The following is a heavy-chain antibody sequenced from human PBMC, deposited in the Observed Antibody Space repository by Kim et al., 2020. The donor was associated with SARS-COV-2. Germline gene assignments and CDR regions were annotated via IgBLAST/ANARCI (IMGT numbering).Heavy chain of an antibody. CDR3: VRRNKPGHFDP. J-gene: IGHJ5*02. CDR1: GGSIDTDICY. V-gene: IGHV4-39*01. Sequence: SETLSLTCTVSGGSIDTDICYWGWIRQAPGEGLEWIGTVFYTGKTYYNVSLGSRVTISIDTSRNQFSLNLNSVAAADTAIYYCVRRNKPGHFDPWGQGTLVTVSS. CDR2: VFYTGKT.